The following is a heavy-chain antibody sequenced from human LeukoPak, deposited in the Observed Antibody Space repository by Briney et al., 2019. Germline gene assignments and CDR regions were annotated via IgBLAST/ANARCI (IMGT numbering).Heavy chain of an antibody. CDR3: ARALAAAGSY. J-gene: IGHJ4*02. V-gene: IGHV3-74*01. D-gene: IGHD6-25*01. CDR1: GFTFSNFW. CDR2: IYGDGSFT. Sequence: PGGSLRLSCAASGFTFSNFWMHWVRQAPGKGLVWVALIYGDGSFTRYADSVKGRFTISRDNAKNSLYLQMNSLRAEDTAVYYCARALAAAGSYWGQGTLVTVSS.